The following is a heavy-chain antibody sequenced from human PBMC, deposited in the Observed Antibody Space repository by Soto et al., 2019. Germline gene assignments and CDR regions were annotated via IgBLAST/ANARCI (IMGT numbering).Heavy chain of an antibody. Sequence: ASVKVSCKASGYTFTSYGITWVRQAPGQGLEWMGWISPYNGNTNYAQKLQGRVTMTTDASTNTAYMELRNLRSDDSAVYYCAREGPIPYYYYGMDVWGQGTTVTVSS. J-gene: IGHJ6*02. V-gene: IGHV1-18*01. D-gene: IGHD2-21*01. CDR3: AREGPIPYYYYGMDV. CDR1: GYTFTSYG. CDR2: ISPYNGNT.